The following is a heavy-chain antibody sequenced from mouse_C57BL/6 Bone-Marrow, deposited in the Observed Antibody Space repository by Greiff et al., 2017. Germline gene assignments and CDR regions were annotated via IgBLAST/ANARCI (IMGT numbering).Heavy chain of an antibody. V-gene: IGHV5-17*01. CDR2: ISSGSSNI. CDR1: GFTFSDYG. CDR3: AYYGSSYGYWYFDV. Sequence: EVMLVESGGGLVKPGGSLKLSCAASGFTFSDYGMHWVRQAPEKGLEWVAYISSGSSNIYYADTVKGRFTISRDNAKNTLFLQMTSLRSEDTAMYYCAYYGSSYGYWYFDVWGTGTTVTVSS. D-gene: IGHD1-1*01. J-gene: IGHJ1*03.